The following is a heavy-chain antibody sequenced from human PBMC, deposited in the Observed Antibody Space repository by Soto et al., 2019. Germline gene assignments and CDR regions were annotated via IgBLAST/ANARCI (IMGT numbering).Heavy chain of an antibody. CDR2: ISGSGGNT. D-gene: IGHD6-13*01. CDR1: GFAFSTYA. Sequence: EVQLLESGGGLVQPGGSLRLSCAASGFAFSTYAMTWVRQAPGKGLEWVSGISGSGGNTYYADSVKGRFTISRDNSKNTLYVLMNSLGAEDTAVYYCARDETQQLAFDCWGQGTLVTVSS. J-gene: IGHJ4*02. V-gene: IGHV3-23*01. CDR3: ARDETQQLAFDC.